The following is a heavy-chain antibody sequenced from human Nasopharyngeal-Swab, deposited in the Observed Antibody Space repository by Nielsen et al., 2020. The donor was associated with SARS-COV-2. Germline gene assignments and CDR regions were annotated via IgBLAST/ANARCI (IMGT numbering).Heavy chain of an antibody. V-gene: IGHV4-39*07. CDR2: IYYSGST. J-gene: IGHJ3*02. Sequence: SETLSLTCTVSGGSISSSSYYWGWIRQPPGKGLEWIGSIYYSGSTYYNPSLKSRVTISVDTSKNQFSLKLSSVTAADTAVYYCARDHPMYSSGWNPDAFDIWGQGTMVTVSS. D-gene: IGHD6-19*01. CDR3: ARDHPMYSSGWNPDAFDI. CDR1: GGSISSSSYY.